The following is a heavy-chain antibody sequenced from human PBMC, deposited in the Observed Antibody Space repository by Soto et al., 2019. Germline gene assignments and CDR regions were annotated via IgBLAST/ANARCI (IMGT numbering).Heavy chain of an antibody. CDR1: GFTFSSYA. D-gene: IGHD2-2*02. CDR2: ISGSGGST. CDR3: AKVATEPYCSSTSCYTVL. V-gene: IGHV3-23*01. J-gene: IGHJ4*02. Sequence: GGPLRLSCAASGFTFSSYAMSWVRQAPGKGLEWVSAISGSGGSTYYADSVKGRFTISRDNSKNTLYLQMNSLRAEDTAVYYCAKVATEPYCSSTSCYTVLWGQGTLVTVSS.